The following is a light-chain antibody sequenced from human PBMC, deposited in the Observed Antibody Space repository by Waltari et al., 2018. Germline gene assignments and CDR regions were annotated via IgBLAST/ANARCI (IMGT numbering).Light chain of an antibody. J-gene: IGLJ2*01. CDR3: SSYTSSSTLV. CDR2: EVS. CDR1: RSDVGVYNY. V-gene: IGLV2-14*01. Sequence: QSALTQPASVSGSPGQSIPISCTATRSDVGVYNYASWYQQHPAKAPKLMIYEVSNRPSGVSNRFSGSKSGNTASLTISGLQAEDEADYYCSSYTSSSTLVFGGGTKLTVL.